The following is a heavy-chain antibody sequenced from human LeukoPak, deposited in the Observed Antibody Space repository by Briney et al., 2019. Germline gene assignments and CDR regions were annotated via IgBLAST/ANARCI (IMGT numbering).Heavy chain of an antibody. J-gene: IGHJ4*02. CDR3: ARAGQQLVHDY. CDR1: GFTFSDYG. CDR2: IWYDGSNK. D-gene: IGHD6-13*01. V-gene: IGHV3-33*01. Sequence: GGSLRLSCTASGFTFSDYGMHWVRQPPGKGLEWVAIIWYDGSNKTYEDSVKGRFTISRDNSKNTLYLQMNSLRAEDTAVYYCARAGQQLVHDYWGQGTLVTVSS.